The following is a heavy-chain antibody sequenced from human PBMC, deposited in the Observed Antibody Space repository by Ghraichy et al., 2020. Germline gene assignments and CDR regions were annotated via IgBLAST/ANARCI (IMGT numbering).Heavy chain of an antibody. J-gene: IGHJ3*02. D-gene: IGHD3-22*01. CDR2: IRGSGSST. V-gene: IGHV3-23*01. Sequence: GGSLRLSCAASGFTFSSYAMSWVRQAPGKGLEWVSAIRGSGSSTYYTDSVKGRFTISRDNSKNTLYLQMNSLRAEDTAVYYCAKDRDYSDSSGYYFNAFDIWCQGTMVTVSS. CDR1: GFTFSSYA. CDR3: AKDRDYSDSSGYYFNAFDI.